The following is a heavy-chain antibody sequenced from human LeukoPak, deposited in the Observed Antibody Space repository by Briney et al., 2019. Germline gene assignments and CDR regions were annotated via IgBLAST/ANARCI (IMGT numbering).Heavy chain of an antibody. CDR2: ISGSGGST. Sequence: GGSLRLSCAASGFTFSSYSINWVRQAPGKGLEWVSAISGSGGSTYYADSVKGRFTISRDNSKNTLYLQMNSLRAEDTAVYYCAKDDWNYFYGYWGQGTLVTVSS. CDR1: GFTFSSYS. V-gene: IGHV3-23*01. J-gene: IGHJ4*02. CDR3: AKDDWNYFYGY. D-gene: IGHD1-7*01.